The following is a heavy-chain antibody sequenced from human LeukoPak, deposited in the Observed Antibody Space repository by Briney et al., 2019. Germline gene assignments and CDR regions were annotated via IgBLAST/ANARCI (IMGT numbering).Heavy chain of an antibody. V-gene: IGHV4-34*01. J-gene: IGHJ4*02. CDR1: GGSFSGYY. CDR3: VTYYFDSSGPKKNY. D-gene: IGHD3-22*01. CDR2: INHSGST. Sequence: SETLSLTCVVYGGSFSGYYWSWTRQPPGKGLEWIGEINHSGSTNYNPSLKSRVTISVDTSKKQFSLKLSSVTAADTAVYYCVTYYFDSSGPKKNYWGQGTLVTVSS.